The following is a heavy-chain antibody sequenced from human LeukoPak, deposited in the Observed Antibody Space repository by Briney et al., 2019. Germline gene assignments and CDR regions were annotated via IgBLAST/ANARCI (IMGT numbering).Heavy chain of an antibody. CDR2: IIPFFDTP. J-gene: IGHJ6*02. CDR3: AREKWEPPYYYYGLDV. Sequence: GASVKVSCKASGGTFSNYTINWVRQAPGQGLEWMGGIIPFFDTPNYAQKFQGRLTIIADETTSAAYMELSSLRPEDTAVYHCAREKWEPPYYYYGLDVWXQXTXVTVSS. D-gene: IGHD1-26*01. CDR1: GGTFSNYT. V-gene: IGHV1-69*13.